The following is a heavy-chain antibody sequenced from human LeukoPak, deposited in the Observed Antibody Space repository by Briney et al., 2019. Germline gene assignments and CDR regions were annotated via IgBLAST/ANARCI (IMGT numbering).Heavy chain of an antibody. J-gene: IGHJ4*02. CDR1: GGSVSSGSYY. Sequence: PSETLSLTCTVSGGSVSSGSYYWSWIRQPPGKGLEWIVYIYYSGSTNYNPSLKSQVTISVDTSKNQFSLKLSSVTAADTAVYYCARGRSSPLWFGEANFDYWGQGTLVTVSS. D-gene: IGHD3-10*01. CDR3: ARGRSSPLWFGEANFDY. CDR2: IYYSGST. V-gene: IGHV4-61*01.